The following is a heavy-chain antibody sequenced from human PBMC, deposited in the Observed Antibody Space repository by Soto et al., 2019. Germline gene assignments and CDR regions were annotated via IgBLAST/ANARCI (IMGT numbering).Heavy chain of an antibody. CDR3: ARVRTRPLFPYYYYGMDV. V-gene: IGHV1-69*01. CDR1: GGTFSSYA. CDR2: IIPIFGTA. Sequence: QVQLVQSGAEVKKPGSSVKVSCKASGGTFSSYAISWVRQAPGQGLEWRGGIIPIFGTANYAQQFQGRVTITADESTSTAYMELSSLRSEDTAVYYCARVRTRPLFPYYYYGMDVWGQGTPVTVSS. J-gene: IGHJ6*02.